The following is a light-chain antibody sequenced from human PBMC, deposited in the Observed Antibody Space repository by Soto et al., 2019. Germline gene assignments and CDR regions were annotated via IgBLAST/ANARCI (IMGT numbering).Light chain of an antibody. Sequence: IQLTQSPSSLSASVGDRVTITCRASQGIGSYLAWYQQKPGKAPKLLIYAASTLQSGVPSRFSGSGSGTDFTLTISSLQPEDFATYYCQQLNSYSFTFGPGTKVDIK. J-gene: IGKJ3*01. CDR2: AAS. CDR1: QGIGSY. V-gene: IGKV1-9*01. CDR3: QQLNSYSFT.